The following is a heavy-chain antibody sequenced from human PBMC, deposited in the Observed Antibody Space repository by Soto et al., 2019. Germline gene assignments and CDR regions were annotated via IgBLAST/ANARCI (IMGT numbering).Heavy chain of an antibody. CDR2: MNPNSGNT. Sequence: QVQLVQSGTEVKKPGASVKVSCKASGYTFTSHDINWVRQATGQGLEWMGWMNPNSGNTGYAQKFQGRVTMTTNTSISTACMELSSLRSEDTAVYYCARWDYGVYARFDYWGQGTLVTVSS. D-gene: IGHD4-17*01. CDR1: GYTFTSHD. J-gene: IGHJ4*02. V-gene: IGHV1-8*01. CDR3: ARWDYGVYARFDY.